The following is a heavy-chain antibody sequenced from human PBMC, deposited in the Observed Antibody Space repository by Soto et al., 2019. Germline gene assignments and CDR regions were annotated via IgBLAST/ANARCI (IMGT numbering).Heavy chain of an antibody. J-gene: IGHJ6*02. Sequence: GGSLRLSCAASGFTFSSYAMHWVRQAPGKGLEWVAVISYDGSNKYYADSVKGRFTISRDNSKNTLYLQMNSLRAEDTAVYYCARRWNRDGVYYYYYGMDVWGQGTTVTVSS. D-gene: IGHD1-1*01. CDR2: ISYDGSNK. CDR3: ARRWNRDGVYYYYYGMDV. V-gene: IGHV3-30-3*01. CDR1: GFTFSSYA.